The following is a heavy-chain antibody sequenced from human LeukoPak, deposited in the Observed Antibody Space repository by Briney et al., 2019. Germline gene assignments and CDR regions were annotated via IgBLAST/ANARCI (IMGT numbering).Heavy chain of an antibody. CDR3: ARAPYSSSWYSLADY. V-gene: IGHV1-18*01. CDR2: ISAYNANA. J-gene: IGHJ4*02. Sequence: GASVKVSCKASGYSFTSYGISWVRQAPGQGLEWMGWISAYNANANYAQNLQDRVTMTTDTSTSTAYMELRSLRSDDTAVYYCARAPYSSSWYSLADYWGQGTLVTVSS. D-gene: IGHD6-13*01. CDR1: GYSFTSYG.